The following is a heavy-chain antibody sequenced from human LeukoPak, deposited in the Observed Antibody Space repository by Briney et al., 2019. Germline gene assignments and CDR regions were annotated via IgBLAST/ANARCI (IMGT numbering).Heavy chain of an antibody. Sequence: AASVKVSCKVSGYTLTELSMHWVRQAPGKGLEWMGGFDPEDGETIYAQKFQGRVTMTEDTSTDTAYMELSSLRSEDTAVYYCARDMVRGVIPYYYYGMDVWGQGTTVTVSS. J-gene: IGHJ6*02. CDR1: GYTLTELS. CDR3: ARDMVRGVIPYYYYGMDV. CDR2: FDPEDGET. D-gene: IGHD3-10*01. V-gene: IGHV1-24*01.